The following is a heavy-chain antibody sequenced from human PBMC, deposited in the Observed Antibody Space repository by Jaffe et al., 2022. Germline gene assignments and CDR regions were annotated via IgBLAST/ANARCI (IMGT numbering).Heavy chain of an antibody. CDR2: ISSSSSYI. V-gene: IGHV3-21*01. J-gene: IGHJ4*02. D-gene: IGHD2-15*01. CDR1: GFTFSSYS. Sequence: EVQLVESGGGLVKPGGSLRLSCAASGFTFSSYSMNWVRQAPGKGLEWVSSISSSSSYIYYADSVKGRFTISRDNAKNSLYLQMNSLRAEDTAVYYCARVERYCSGGSCYSGYWGQGTLVTVSS. CDR3: ARVERYCSGGSCYSGY.